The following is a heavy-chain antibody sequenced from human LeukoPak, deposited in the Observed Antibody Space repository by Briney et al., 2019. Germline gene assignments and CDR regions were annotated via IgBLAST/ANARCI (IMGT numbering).Heavy chain of an antibody. D-gene: IGHD3-10*01. CDR3: AREYYYGSGSSFDY. Sequence: GGPLRLPGAASGFIFSSYAMHWVRQAPGKGLEWVAVISYDGGNKYYADSVKGRFTISRDNSKNTLYLQMNTLRAEDTAVYYCAREYYYGSGSSFDYWGQGTLVTVSS. CDR1: GFIFSSYA. J-gene: IGHJ4*02. CDR2: ISYDGGNK. V-gene: IGHV3-30-3*01.